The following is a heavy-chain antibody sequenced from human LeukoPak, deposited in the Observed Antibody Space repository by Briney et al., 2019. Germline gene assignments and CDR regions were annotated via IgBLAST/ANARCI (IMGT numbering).Heavy chain of an antibody. Sequence: PGGSLRLSCAASGFNVSTNYVSWVRQAPGKGLEWVSVIHNDGTTYYAANLKGRFTISSDNSKNTLYLQINNLRAEDTALYFCARAPRMTSPGNSYYYAMDLWGLGTTVIVSS. CDR2: IHNDGTT. D-gene: IGHD1-26*01. CDR1: GFNVSTNY. CDR3: ARAPRMTSPGNSYYYAMDL. V-gene: IGHV3-53*01. J-gene: IGHJ6*02.